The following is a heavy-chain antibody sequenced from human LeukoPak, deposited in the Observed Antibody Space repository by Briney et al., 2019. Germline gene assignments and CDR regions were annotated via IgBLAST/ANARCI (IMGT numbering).Heavy chain of an antibody. D-gene: IGHD3-9*01. CDR1: GGSISSGSYY. CDR3: TRTSTYYDILTGYYNYWYFDL. V-gene: IGHV4-61*02. J-gene: IGHJ2*01. Sequence: SETLSLTCTVSGGSISSGSYYWSWIRQPAGKGLEWIGRIYTSGSTNYNPSLKSRVTISVDTSKNQFSLKLSSVTAADTAVYYCTRTSTYYDILTGYYNYWYFDLWGRGTLVTVSS. CDR2: IYTSGST.